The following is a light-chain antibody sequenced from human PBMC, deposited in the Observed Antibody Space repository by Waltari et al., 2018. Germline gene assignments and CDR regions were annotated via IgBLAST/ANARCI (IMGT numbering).Light chain of an antibody. Sequence: SYELTQPSSVSVSPGQTARITCSGDVLAKKKYARWFQQKPGQAPVVLIYRDTQRPSGSPERFSGSSSGTTVNLTINGAQGDDEGDYYCYSATDNHLVFGGGTKLTVL. V-gene: IGLV3-27*01. CDR3: YSATDNHLV. J-gene: IGLJ2*01. CDR1: VLAKKKY. CDR2: RDT.